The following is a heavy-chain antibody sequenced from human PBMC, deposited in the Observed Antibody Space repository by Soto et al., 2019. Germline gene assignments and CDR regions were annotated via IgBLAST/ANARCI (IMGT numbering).Heavy chain of an antibody. J-gene: IGHJ4*02. Sequence: ASVKVSCKASGYSFTTYGISWVRQAPGHGLECMGWMSDHNGKTNYAQKFEDRVTMTSDRSTRTAYMELRGLRSDDTAVYYCVRDLGSYGLDYFEYSGQGTKVTLSS. D-gene: IGHD3-16*01. CDR2: MSDHNGKT. CDR3: VRDLGSYGLDYFEY. V-gene: IGHV1-18*01. CDR1: GYSFTTYG.